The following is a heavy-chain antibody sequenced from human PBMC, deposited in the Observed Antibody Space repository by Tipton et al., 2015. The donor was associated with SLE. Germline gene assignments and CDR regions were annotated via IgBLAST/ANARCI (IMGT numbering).Heavy chain of an antibody. CDR3: AWARKSVAGHAFEI. Sequence: LSLTCTVSGGSISSYYWSWIRQPPGKGLEWIGYIYYSGSTNYNPSLKSRVTISVDTSKNQFSLKLSSVTAADTAVYYCAWARKSVAGHAFEIRGQGTMVTVSS. D-gene: IGHD5-12*01. V-gene: IGHV4-59*01. CDR2: IYYSGST. CDR1: GGSISSYY. J-gene: IGHJ3*02.